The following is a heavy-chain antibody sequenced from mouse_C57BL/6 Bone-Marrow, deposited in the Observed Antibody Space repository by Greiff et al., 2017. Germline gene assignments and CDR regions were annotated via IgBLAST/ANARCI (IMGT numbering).Heavy chain of an antibody. D-gene: IGHD1-1*01. CDR2: IWSGGST. Sequence: QVQLQQSGPGLVQPSQSLSITCTVSGFSLTSYGVHWVRQSPGKGLEWLGVIWSGGSTDYNAAFISRLSISKDNSTSQVFFKMNSLQADDTAIYYCARNPDYGSSFYWYFDVWGTGTTVTVSS. CDR3: ARNPDYGSSFYWYFDV. V-gene: IGHV2-2*01. J-gene: IGHJ1*03. CDR1: GFSLTSYG.